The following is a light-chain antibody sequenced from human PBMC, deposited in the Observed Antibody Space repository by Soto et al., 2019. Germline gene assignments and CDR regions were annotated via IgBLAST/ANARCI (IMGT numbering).Light chain of an antibody. CDR2: MND. CDR3: ASWDDSLSGYV. J-gene: IGLJ1*01. CDR1: SSNIGIHY. V-gene: IGLV1-47*01. Sequence: QSVLTQPPSVSAAPGQRVTISCSGTSSNIGIHYVYWYRQLPGTAPRLLISMNDQRPSGVPDRFSGSKSGTSASLAISGLRSEDEADYYCASWDDSLSGYVFGTGTKVTVL.